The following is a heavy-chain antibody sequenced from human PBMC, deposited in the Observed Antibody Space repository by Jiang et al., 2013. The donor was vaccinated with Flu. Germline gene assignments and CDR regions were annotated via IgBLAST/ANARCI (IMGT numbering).Heavy chain of an antibody. CDR2: IVVGSGNT. Sequence: GAEVKKPGTSVKVSCKASGFTFTSSAVQWVRQARGQRLEWIGWIVVGSGNTNYAQKFQERVTITRDMSTSTAYMELSSLRSEDTAVYYCAAEGLWGDAFDIWGQGTMVTVSS. D-gene: IGHD3-16*01. V-gene: IGHV1-58*01. CDR1: GFTFTSSA. J-gene: IGHJ3*02. CDR3: AAEGLWGDAFDI.